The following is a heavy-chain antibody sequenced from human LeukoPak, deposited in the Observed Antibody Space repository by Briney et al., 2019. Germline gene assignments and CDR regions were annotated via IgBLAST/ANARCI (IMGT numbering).Heavy chain of an antibody. Sequence: GGSLRLSCAASGFTFYDYAMHWVRQAPGKGLEWVSGISWSSGSIGYADSVKGRFTISRDNAKNSLYLQMNSLRAEDTAVYYCAKDPRISSGWWGSVNYFDYWGQGTLVTVSS. J-gene: IGHJ4*02. CDR2: ISWSSGSI. CDR3: AKDPRISSGWWGSVNYFDY. CDR1: GFTFYDYA. V-gene: IGHV3-9*01. D-gene: IGHD6-19*01.